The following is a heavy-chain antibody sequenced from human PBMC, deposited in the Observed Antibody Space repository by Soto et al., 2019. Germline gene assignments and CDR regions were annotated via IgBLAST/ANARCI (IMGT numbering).Heavy chain of an antibody. CDR1: GGTFSSYA. D-gene: IGHD6-19*01. Sequence: SVKVSCKASGGTFSSYAISWVRQAPGQGLEWMGGIIPIFGTANYAQKFRGRVTITADESTSTAYMELSSLRSEDTAVYYCARVKVKYYSSGWYDDYWGQGTLVTVSS. V-gene: IGHV1-69*13. J-gene: IGHJ4*02. CDR3: ARVKVKYYSSGWYDDY. CDR2: IIPIFGTA.